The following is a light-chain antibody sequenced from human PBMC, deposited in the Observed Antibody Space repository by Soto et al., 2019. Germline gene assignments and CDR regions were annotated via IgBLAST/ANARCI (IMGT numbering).Light chain of an antibody. Sequence: QSALIQPPSASRTPGQRVTISCSGSSSNIGSNYVYWYQQLPGTAPKLLIYRNNQRPSGVPDRFSGSKSGTSASLAISGLRSEDEADYYCAAWDDSLSAVVFGGGTKVTVL. CDR2: RNN. V-gene: IGLV1-47*01. CDR3: AAWDDSLSAVV. J-gene: IGLJ2*01. CDR1: SSNIGSNY.